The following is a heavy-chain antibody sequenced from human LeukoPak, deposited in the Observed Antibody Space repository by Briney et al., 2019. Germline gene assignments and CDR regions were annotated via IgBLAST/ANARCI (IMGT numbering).Heavy chain of an antibody. Sequence: QPGGSLRLSCAASGFALSSHWMTWFRQLPGRGPEWVANVNRDGGETYYLDSVKGRFTISKDNAKNSLYLQMNSLRAEDTALYHCARNNGMDVWGQGTTVIVSS. V-gene: IGHV3-7*03. CDR1: GFALSSHW. CDR3: ARNNGMDV. CDR2: VNRDGGET. J-gene: IGHJ6*02.